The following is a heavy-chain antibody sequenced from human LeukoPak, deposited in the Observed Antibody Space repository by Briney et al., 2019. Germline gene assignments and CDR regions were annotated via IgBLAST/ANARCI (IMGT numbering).Heavy chain of an antibody. CDR3: GRLGCSSTSCYRMDV. D-gene: IGHD2-2*01. Sequence: GESLKISCKGSGYSFTSYWIGWVRQMPGKGLEWMGIIYPGDSDTRYSPSFQGQVTISADKSISTAYLQWSSLKASDTAMYYCGRLGCSSTSCYRMDVWGKGTTVTVSS. J-gene: IGHJ6*03. CDR1: GYSFTSYW. V-gene: IGHV5-51*01. CDR2: IYPGDSDT.